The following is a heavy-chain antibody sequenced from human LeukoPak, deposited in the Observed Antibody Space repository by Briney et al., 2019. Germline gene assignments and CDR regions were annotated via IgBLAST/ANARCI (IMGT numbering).Heavy chain of an antibody. J-gene: IGHJ6*02. CDR2: IYHSGST. CDR3: ARARYYYGMDV. Sequence: SETLSLTCAVYGGSFSGYYWSWIRQPPGKGLEWIGYIYHSGSTYYNPSLKSRVTISVDRSKNQFSLKLSSVTAADTAVYYCARARYYYGMDVWGQGTTVTVSS. CDR1: GGSFSGYY. V-gene: IGHV4-34*01.